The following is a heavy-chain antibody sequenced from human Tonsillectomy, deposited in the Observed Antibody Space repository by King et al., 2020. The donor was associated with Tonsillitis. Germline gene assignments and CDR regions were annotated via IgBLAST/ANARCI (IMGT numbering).Heavy chain of an antibody. CDR1: GFTFSSYE. J-gene: IGHJ4*02. CDR3: VRRDPWAAFDS. Sequence: VQLVESGGGLVQPGGSLRLSCAASGFTFSSYEMNWVRQAPGKGLEWVSYISSIGSTIYYADSVKGRFTISRDNAKNSLYLQMNSLRAEDTAVYYCVRRDPWAAFDSWGQGTQVTVSS. V-gene: IGHV3-48*03. CDR2: ISSIGSTI. D-gene: IGHD6-25*01.